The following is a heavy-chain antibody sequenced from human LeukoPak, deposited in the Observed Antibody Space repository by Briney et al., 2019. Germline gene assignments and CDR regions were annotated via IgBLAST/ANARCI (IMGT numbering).Heavy chain of an antibody. CDR2: ISSSGGTT. CDR1: GFTFSSYA. V-gene: IGHV3-23*01. Sequence: GGSLRLSCAASGFTFSSYAMSLVRQVPGKGLEWVSTISSSGGTTYYADSVKGRFTISRDNSKNTLSLQMNSLSAEDTAIYYCSKWAGVSDTRNWYGPFDHWGQGTLVTVSS. J-gene: IGHJ4*02. CDR3: SKWAGVSDTRNWYGPFDH. D-gene: IGHD6-13*01.